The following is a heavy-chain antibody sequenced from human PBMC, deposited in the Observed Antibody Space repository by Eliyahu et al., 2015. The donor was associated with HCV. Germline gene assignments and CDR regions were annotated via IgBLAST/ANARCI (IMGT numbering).Heavy chain of an antibody. CDR3: ARDAGFDYGDYFDY. CDR1: GXTXTGYY. D-gene: IGHD4-17*01. V-gene: IGHV1-2*04. CDR2: INPNXGXX. J-gene: IGHJ4*01. Sequence: QVQLVQSGAEVKKPGXSVKVSCKAXGXTXTGYYMHWVRQAPGQGLEWMGWINPNXGXXXYAQKFXGWVTMTRDTSISTAYMELSRLRSDDTAVYYCARDAGFDYGDYFDYWGQGTLVTVSS.